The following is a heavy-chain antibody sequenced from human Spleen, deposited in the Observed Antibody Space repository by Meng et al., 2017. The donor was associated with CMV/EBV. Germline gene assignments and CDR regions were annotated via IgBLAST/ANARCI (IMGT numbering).Heavy chain of an antibody. Sequence: GGSLRLSCAASGFTFSSYSMNWVRQAPGKGLEWVSSISSSSSYIYYADSVKGRFTISRDNAKNSLYLQMNSLRAEDTAVYYCARGDLWSGYPNWFDPWGQGTLVTVS. CDR3: ARGDLWSGYPNWFDP. D-gene: IGHD3-3*01. CDR1: GFTFSSYS. V-gene: IGHV3-21*01. J-gene: IGHJ5*02. CDR2: ISSSSSYI.